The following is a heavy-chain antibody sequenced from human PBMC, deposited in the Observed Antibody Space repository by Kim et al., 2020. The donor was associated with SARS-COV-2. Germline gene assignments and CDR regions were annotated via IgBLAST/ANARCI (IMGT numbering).Heavy chain of an antibody. J-gene: IGHJ3*02. CDR2: VHDSGDT. Sequence: SETLSLTCTVSGGSMNTLYWSWIRQPPGKGLEWIGYVHDSGDTNYNPSLRSRVSMSIDTSKRQFSLKLTSVTAADTAVYYCARNLGATAFDIWGQGTTVTVSS. CDR3: ARNLGATAFDI. CDR1: GGSMNTLY. D-gene: IGHD1-26*01. V-gene: IGHV4-59*01.